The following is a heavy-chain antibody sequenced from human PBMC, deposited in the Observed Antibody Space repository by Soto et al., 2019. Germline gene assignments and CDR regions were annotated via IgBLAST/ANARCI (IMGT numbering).Heavy chain of an antibody. Sequence: GGSLRLSFPASGFTFSDHYLDWVRQARGKGLDWVGRIRNKRYSHTTETAASVKVRFTISSDDSKNSLYLQMNSPKTEDTAVYYCARVVIGTFPVYYWGQGTLVTVSS. D-gene: IGHD3-16*02. V-gene: IGHV3-72*01. CDR3: ARVVIGTFPVYY. CDR1: GFTFSDHY. CDR2: IRNKRYSHTT. J-gene: IGHJ4*02.